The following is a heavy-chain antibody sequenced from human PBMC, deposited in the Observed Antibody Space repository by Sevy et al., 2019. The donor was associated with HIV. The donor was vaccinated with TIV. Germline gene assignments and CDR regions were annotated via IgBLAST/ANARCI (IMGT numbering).Heavy chain of an antibody. Sequence: GGSLRLSCAASGFIFSTYAIHWVRQAPGKGLEWVAVISYDGSNKYYADSVKGRFTVSRENSKKTLCLQMKGLRPDETAVYYCARDSCSGGSCYAPPLYGMDVWGQGTTVTVSS. CDR1: GFIFSTYA. J-gene: IGHJ6*02. CDR3: ARDSCSGGSCYAPPLYGMDV. V-gene: IGHV3-30-3*01. D-gene: IGHD2-15*01. CDR2: ISYDGSNK.